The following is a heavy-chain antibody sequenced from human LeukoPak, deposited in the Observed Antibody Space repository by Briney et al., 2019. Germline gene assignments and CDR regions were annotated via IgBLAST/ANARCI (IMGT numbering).Heavy chain of an antibody. D-gene: IGHD3-10*01. CDR2: VYDSGST. V-gene: IGHV4-59*01. CDR1: GASTRSYF. J-gene: IGHJ4*02. Sequence: SETLSLTCTVSGASTRSYFWSWIRQPPGRGLEWIGYVYDSGSTNYNPSLKSRVTISVDTSKIQFSLKLNSVTAADTAVYYCARDQGYYGYNPFDYWGQGTLVTVSS. CDR3: ARDQGYYGYNPFDY.